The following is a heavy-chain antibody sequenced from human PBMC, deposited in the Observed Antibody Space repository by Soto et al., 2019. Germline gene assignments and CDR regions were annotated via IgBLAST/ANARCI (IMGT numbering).Heavy chain of an antibody. D-gene: IGHD3-9*01. J-gene: IGHJ4*02. V-gene: IGHV1-2*02. Sequence: ASVKVSCKASGYTFTGYYMHWVRQAPGQGLEWLGWISPNSGGTNYAQKFQGRVTMTRDTSISTAYMELSRLRSDDTAVYYCARDAEVSLRYFDWLPTHYVDYWGQGTLVTVS. CDR1: GYTFTGYY. CDR3: ARDAEVSLRYFDWLPTHYVDY. CDR2: ISPNSGGT.